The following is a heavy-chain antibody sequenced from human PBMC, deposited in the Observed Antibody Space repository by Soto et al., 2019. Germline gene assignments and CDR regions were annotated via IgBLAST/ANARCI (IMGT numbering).Heavy chain of an antibody. D-gene: IGHD2-15*01. CDR1: GYTFTGYY. V-gene: IGHV1-2*02. CDR3: ARIPRYCSGGSCYPPDY. CDR2: INPNSGCT. Sequence: ASVKVSCKASGYTFTGYYMHWVRQAPGQGLEWMGWINPNSGCTNYAQKFQGRVTMTRDTSISTAYMELSRLRSDDTAVYYCARIPRYCSGGSCYPPDYWGQGTLVTVSS. J-gene: IGHJ4*02.